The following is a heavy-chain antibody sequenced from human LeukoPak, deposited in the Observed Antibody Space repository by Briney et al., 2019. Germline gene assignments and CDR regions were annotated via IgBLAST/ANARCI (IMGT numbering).Heavy chain of an antibody. Sequence: QPWGSLRLSCAASGFTFSSYWMHWVRQAPGKGLVWVSRINSDGSSTSYADSVKGRFTISRDNAKNTLYLQMNSLRAEDTAVYYCARIYYYDSSGYYDARSGSAFDIWGQGTMVTVSS. V-gene: IGHV3-74*01. D-gene: IGHD3-22*01. CDR2: INSDGSST. CDR3: ARIYYYDSSGYYDARSGSAFDI. CDR1: GFTFSSYW. J-gene: IGHJ3*02.